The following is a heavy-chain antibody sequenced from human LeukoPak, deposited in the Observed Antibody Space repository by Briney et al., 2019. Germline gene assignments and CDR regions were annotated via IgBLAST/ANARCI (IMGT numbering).Heavy chain of an antibody. D-gene: IGHD3-10*01. V-gene: IGHV4-34*01. Sequence: SETLSLTCTVSGGSISSNYWNWIRQPPGKGLEWIGEINHSGSTNYNPSLKSRVTISVDTSKNQFSLKLSSVTAADTAVYYCARGRPPRYGSGRPLTQPGQEYYYYYYMDVWGKGTTVTVSS. CDR2: INHSGST. CDR3: ARGRPPRYGSGRPLTQPGQEYYYYYYMDV. J-gene: IGHJ6*03. CDR1: GGSISSNY.